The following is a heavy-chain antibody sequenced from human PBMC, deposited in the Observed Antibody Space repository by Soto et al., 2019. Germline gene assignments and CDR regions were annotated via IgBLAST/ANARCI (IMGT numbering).Heavy chain of an antibody. Sequence: GESLKISCKGSGYSFTSYWIGWARQMPGKGPEWMGIIYPGDSDTRYSPSFQGQVTISADESISTAYLQWSSLRASDTAMYYCARPRVGATEAFDYWGQGTLVTVSS. J-gene: IGHJ4*02. CDR1: GYSFTSYW. D-gene: IGHD2-2*01. CDR3: ARPRVGATEAFDY. V-gene: IGHV5-51*01. CDR2: IYPGDSDT.